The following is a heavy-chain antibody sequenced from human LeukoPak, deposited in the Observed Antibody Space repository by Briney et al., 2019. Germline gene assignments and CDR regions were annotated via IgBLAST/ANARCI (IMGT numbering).Heavy chain of an antibody. V-gene: IGHV4-34*01. D-gene: IGHD5-12*01. CDR2: INHSGST. J-gene: IGHJ4*02. Sequence: SETLSLTCAVYGGSFSGYYWSWIRQPPGKGLEWIGEINHSGSTNYNPSLKSRVTISVDTSKNQFSLKLSSVTAADTAVYYCARGGRGCSGYNPTLPFDYWGQGTLVTVSS. CDR3: ARGGRGCSGYNPTLPFDY. CDR1: GGSFSGYY.